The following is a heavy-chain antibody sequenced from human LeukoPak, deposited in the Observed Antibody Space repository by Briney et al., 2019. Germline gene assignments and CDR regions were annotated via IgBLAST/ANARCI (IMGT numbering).Heavy chain of an antibody. V-gene: IGHV3-13*01. CDR3: TRTGLRGVTGDYHALDV. Sequence: GESLRLSCSGNGFAFSGYDMHWVRQVTGKGLEWVSTILGSGDTFYADSVKGRFTISRTNAESSVYIQKSSLRVGDTAVYYCTRTGLRGVTGDYHALDVWGQGTTVTVSS. CDR1: GFAFSGYD. D-gene: IGHD2-21*02. J-gene: IGHJ6*02. CDR2: ILGSGDT.